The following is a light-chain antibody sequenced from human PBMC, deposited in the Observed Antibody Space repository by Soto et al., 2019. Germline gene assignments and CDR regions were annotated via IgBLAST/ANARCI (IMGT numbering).Light chain of an antibody. J-gene: IGKJ1*01. CDR1: QSVSSN. Sequence: EIVMTQSPATLSVSPGERATLSCRASQSVSSNLVWYQQKPGQAPRLLIYGASTRATGIPARFSGSGSGTEFTLTISSLQSEDFAVYYCQQYNNWRTFSQGTKVEIK. CDR2: GAS. CDR3: QQYNNWRT. V-gene: IGKV3-15*01.